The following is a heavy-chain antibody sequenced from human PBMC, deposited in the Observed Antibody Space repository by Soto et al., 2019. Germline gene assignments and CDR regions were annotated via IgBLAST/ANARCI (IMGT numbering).Heavy chain of an antibody. V-gene: IGHV5-51*01. CDR3: ARRLFWSGYSGAFDI. J-gene: IGHJ3*02. D-gene: IGHD3-3*01. CDR2: IYPDDSDT. Sequence: GESLKISCKGSGYSFTTYWIGWVRQMPGKGLEWMGIIYPDDSDTRYSPSFQGQVTISADKSINTAYLQWSSLKASDTAMYYCARRLFWSGYSGAFDIWGQGTMVTVSS. CDR1: GYSFTTYW.